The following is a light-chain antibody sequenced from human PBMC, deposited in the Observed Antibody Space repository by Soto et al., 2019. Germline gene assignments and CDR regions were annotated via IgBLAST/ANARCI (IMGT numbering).Light chain of an antibody. CDR3: QQYYNAPIT. CDR2: WAS. J-gene: IGKJ5*01. V-gene: IGKV4-1*01. Sequence: DIVMTQSPDSLAVSLGERATMNCKSSQSILYSSNNNNYLAWYQQKPGQPPKLLIYWASTRESGVPDRFSGSGSGTDFTLTISSLQAEDVAVYYCQQYYNAPITFGQGTRLEIK. CDR1: QSILYSSNNNNY.